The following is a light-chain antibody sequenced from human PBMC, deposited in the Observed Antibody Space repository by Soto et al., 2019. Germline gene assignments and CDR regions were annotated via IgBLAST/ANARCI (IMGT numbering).Light chain of an antibody. CDR2: GAT. V-gene: IGKV3-20*01. J-gene: IGKJ5*01. CDR1: QSVSGTH. Sequence: EIVLTQSPGTLSLSPGERATLSCRASQSVSGTHLAWYQQKHGQAPRLLIYGATSRATGNPDRFSGSGSGTDFTLTISRLEPEDFAVYYCQQYGDSPITFGQGTRLEIK. CDR3: QQYGDSPIT.